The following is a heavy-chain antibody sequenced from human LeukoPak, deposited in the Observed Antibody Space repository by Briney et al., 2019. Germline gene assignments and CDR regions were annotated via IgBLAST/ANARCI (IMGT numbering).Heavy chain of an antibody. CDR3: AFKGPPYRGGDCYWAQGYYFDY. J-gene: IGHJ4*02. CDR2: IIPIFGTA. CDR1: GGTFSSYA. D-gene: IGHD2-21*01. Sequence: VASVKVSCKASGGTFSSYAISWVRQAPGQGLEWMGGIIPIFGTANYAQKFQGRVTITTDESTSTAYMELSSLRSEDTAVYYCAFKGPPYRGGDCYWAQGYYFDYWGQGTLVTVSS. V-gene: IGHV1-69*05.